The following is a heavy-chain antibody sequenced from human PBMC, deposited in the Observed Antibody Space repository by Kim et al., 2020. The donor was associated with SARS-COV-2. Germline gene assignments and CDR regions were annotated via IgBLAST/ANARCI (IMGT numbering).Heavy chain of an antibody. CDR1: GYSFTSYW. CDR3: ARHVNMGYYNNRESDY. CDR2: IDPSDSYT. J-gene: IGHJ4*02. D-gene: IGHD3-22*01. Sequence: GESLKISCKGSGYSFTSYWISWVRQMPGKGLEWMGRIDPSDSYTNYSPSFQGHVTISADKSISTAYLQWSSLEASDTAMYYCARHVNMGYYNNRESDYWGQGTLVTVSS. V-gene: IGHV5-10-1*01.